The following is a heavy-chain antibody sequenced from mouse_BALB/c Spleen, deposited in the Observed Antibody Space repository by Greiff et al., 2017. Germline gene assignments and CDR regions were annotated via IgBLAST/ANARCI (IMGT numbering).Heavy chain of an antibody. Sequence: EVQRVESGGDLVKPGGSLKLSCAASGFTFSSYGMSWVRQTPDKRLEWVAEISSGGSYTYYPDTVTGRFTISRDNAKNTLYLEMSSLRAEDTAMYYCARPYYGNYTSAWFAYWGQGTLVTVSA. CDR1: GFTFSSYG. D-gene: IGHD2-10*01. CDR2: ISSGGSYT. V-gene: IGHV5-9-4*01. J-gene: IGHJ3*01. CDR3: ARPYYGNYTSAWFAY.